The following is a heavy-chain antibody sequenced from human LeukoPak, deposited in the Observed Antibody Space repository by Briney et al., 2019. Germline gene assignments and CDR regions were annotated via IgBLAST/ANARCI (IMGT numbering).Heavy chain of an antibody. J-gene: IGHJ4*01. CDR3: TRGLQERDIIRGLDF. D-gene: IGHD3-10*01. V-gene: IGHV4-61*02. CDR2: VYSTGTP. Sequence: PSETLSLTCSVSGDSISRRSSYWTWIRQPAGRGLEWIGRVYSTGTPNYNPSLKSRLAMSVDTSKNQFSLTLNSVTAADTAVYFCTRGLQERDIIRGLDFWGPGILVTVSS. CDR1: GDSISRRSSY.